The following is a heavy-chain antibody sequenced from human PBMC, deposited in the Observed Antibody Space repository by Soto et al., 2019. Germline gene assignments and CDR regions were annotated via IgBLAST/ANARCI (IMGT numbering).Heavy chain of an antibody. CDR2: ISGSGGST. Sequence: SLRISCAASGFTFSSYAMSWVRQAPGKGLEWVSAISGSGGSTYYADSVRGRFTISRDNSKNTLYLQMNSLRAEDTAVYYCAKDLRLPIFDYWGQGTLVTVSS. CDR1: GFTFSSYA. V-gene: IGHV3-23*01. J-gene: IGHJ4*02. D-gene: IGHD6-6*01. CDR3: AKDLRLPIFDY.